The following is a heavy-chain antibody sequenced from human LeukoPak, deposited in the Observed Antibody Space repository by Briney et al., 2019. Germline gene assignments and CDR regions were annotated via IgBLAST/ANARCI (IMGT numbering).Heavy chain of an antibody. D-gene: IGHD5-12*01. CDR1: GFTLSSYS. V-gene: IGHV3-7*03. CDR2: IKQDGSEK. CDR3: ARGGGGYVGFDY. Sequence: GGSLRLSCAASGFTLSSYSMNWVRQAPGKGLEWVANIKQDGSEKYYVDSVKGRFTISRDNAKNSLYLQMNSLRAEDTAVYHCARGGGGYVGFDYWGQGTLVTVSS. J-gene: IGHJ4*02.